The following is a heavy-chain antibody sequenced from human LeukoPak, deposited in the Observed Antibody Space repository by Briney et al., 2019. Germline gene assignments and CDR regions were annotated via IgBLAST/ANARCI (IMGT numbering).Heavy chain of an antibody. J-gene: IGHJ4*02. V-gene: IGHV1-2*02. Sequence: ASVKVSCKASGYTFTGYYMHWVRQAPGRGLEWMGWINPNSGGTNYAQKFQGRVTMTRDTSISTAYMELSRLRSDDTAVYYCARDRGPPNIAAAPFGYWGQGTLVTVSS. CDR1: GYTFTGYY. D-gene: IGHD6-13*01. CDR3: ARDRGPPNIAAAPFGY. CDR2: INPNSGGT.